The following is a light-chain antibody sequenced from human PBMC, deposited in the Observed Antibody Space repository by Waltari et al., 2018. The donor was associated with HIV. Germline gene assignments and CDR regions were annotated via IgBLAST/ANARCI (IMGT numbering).Light chain of an antibody. V-gene: IGLV2-11*01. Sequence: QSSLTQPRSVSGSPGQSVTISCSGTSSDVGSYNYVPWYQQHPGNAPKVMIYDVSKRPSGVPDRFSGSKSGKTASLTISGLQAEDEADYYCCSYAGMYTWVFGGGTKLTVL. CDR2: DVS. J-gene: IGLJ3*02. CDR3: CSYAGMYTWV. CDR1: SSDVGSYNY.